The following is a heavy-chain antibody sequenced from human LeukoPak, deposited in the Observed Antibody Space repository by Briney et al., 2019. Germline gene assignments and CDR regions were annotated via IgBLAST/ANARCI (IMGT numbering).Heavy chain of an antibody. CDR2: IYYSGST. J-gene: IGHJ4*02. D-gene: IGHD6-13*01. CDR1: GGSISSYY. Sequence: SETLSLTCTVSGGSISSYYWSWIRQPPGKGLEWIGYIYYSGSTNYNPSLKSRATISVDTSKNQFSLKLSSVTAADTAVYYCARVGRYSSSWYDYWGQGTLVTVSS. V-gene: IGHV4-59*01. CDR3: ARVGRYSSSWYDY.